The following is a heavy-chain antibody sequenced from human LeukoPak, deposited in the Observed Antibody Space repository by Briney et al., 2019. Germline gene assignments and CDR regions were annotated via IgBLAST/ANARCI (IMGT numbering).Heavy chain of an antibody. J-gene: IGHJ4*02. Sequence: GGSLRLSCAASGFTFCNAWMSWVRQAPGKGLEWVGQIKTKTDGGTTGSAATVKGRFTISRGDSKNTLYLQMNSLKIEDTAMYYCTTLYGSGNYYWGQGTLVTVSS. CDR3: TTLYGSGNYY. CDR1: GFTFCNAW. V-gene: IGHV3-15*01. CDR2: IKTKTDGGTT. D-gene: IGHD3-10*01.